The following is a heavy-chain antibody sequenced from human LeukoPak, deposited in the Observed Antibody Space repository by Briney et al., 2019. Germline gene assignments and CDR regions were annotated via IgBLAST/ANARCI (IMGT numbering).Heavy chain of an antibody. J-gene: IGHJ2*01. D-gene: IGHD2-21*01. CDR1: GGSVSSGSYS. V-gene: IGHV4-61*01. CDR2: IYSSGST. Sequence: SSETLSLTCTVSGGSVSSGSYSWSWIRQSPGKGLEWIGCIYSSGSTNYNPSLMSRLTISVDTAKNQFSLKLSSVTAADTAVYYCSIRRNWYFDLWGRGTLVTVSS. CDR3: SIRRNWYFDL.